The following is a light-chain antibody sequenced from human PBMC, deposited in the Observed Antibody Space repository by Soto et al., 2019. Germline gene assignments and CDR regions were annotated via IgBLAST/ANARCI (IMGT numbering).Light chain of an antibody. J-gene: IGKJ2*01. CDR2: DVF. CDR1: QSVSNT. V-gene: IGKV3-11*01. Sequence: EIVLTQSPATLSLSPGERATLSCRASQSVSNTLAWYQQKPGQAPRLLIYDVFNRATGIPARFSGSGFGTDFTLIISSLELEDFAVYYCQQRSIWPNAFGQGTRLDIK. CDR3: QQRSIWPNA.